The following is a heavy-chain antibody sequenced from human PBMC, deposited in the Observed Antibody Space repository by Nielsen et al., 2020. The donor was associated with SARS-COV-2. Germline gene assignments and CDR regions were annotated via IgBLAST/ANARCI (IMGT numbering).Heavy chain of an antibody. CDR3: AKMSETSGYSPVDH. J-gene: IGHJ4*02. D-gene: IGHD3-22*01. Sequence: GESLKISCAVSGFTFIEYGMHWVRQAPGKGLEWVAFIRNDGSDKYYADSVKGRFTISRDNSRNTLYLQMNSLRAEDTAVYYCAKMSETSGYSPVDHWGQGTLVAVSS. V-gene: IGHV3-30*02. CDR1: GFTFIEYG. CDR2: IRNDGSDK.